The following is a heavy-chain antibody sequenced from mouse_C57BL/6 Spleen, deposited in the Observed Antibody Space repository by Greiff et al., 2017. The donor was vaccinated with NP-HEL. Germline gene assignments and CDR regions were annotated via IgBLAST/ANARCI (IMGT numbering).Heavy chain of an antibody. Sequence: VMLVESGAELVRPGTSVKMSCKASGYTFTNYWIGWAKQRPGHGLEWIGDIYPGGGYTNYNEKFKGKATLTADKSSSTAYMQFSSLTSEDSAIYYCARSIEGAMDYWGQGTSVTVSS. CDR1: GYTFTNYW. V-gene: IGHV1-63*01. CDR3: ARSIEGAMDY. J-gene: IGHJ4*01. CDR2: IYPGGGYT.